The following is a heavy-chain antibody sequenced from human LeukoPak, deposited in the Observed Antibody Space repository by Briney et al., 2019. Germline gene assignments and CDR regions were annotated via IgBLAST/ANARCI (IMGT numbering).Heavy chain of an antibody. D-gene: IGHD2-8*02. CDR2: ISSTSAYI. V-gene: IGHV3-21*01. J-gene: IGHJ5*01. CDR3: ARVAVSGPTGWFDS. Sequence: PGGSLRLSCAGSGFALKSYSLSWVRQAPGKGLEWVSSISSTSAYIYYADSVKGRFTISRDNVDNVVYLQMNSLGAEDTAVYYYARVAVSGPTGWFDSWGQGTLVIVSS. CDR1: GFALKSYS.